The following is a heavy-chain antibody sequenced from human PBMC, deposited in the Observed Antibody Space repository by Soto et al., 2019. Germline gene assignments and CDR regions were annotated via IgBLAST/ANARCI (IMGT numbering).Heavy chain of an antibody. J-gene: IGHJ4*02. CDR1: GFIFDDYA. CDR2: IDWNRATT. CDR3: GKDVGARHYDFTNFDS. D-gene: IGHD3-3*01. Sequence: EVQLLESGGGVVQPGGSLRLSCIASGFIFDDYAIHWVRQVPGKGLEWVSGIDWNRATTGYADSVKGRFTLSRDNARNSVLLQMNSLRPEDTALYYCGKDVGARHYDFTNFDSWGQGTLGTVSS. V-gene: IGHV3-9*01.